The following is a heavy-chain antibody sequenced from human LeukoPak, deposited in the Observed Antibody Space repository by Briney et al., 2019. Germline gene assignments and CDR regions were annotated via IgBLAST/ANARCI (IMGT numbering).Heavy chain of an antibody. Sequence: GGSLRLSCAASGFTLNIYAMSWVRQAPGKGLEWVSTISGSGGSTYYADSVKGRFTISRDNSKNTLYLQMNSLRAEDTAVCYCARGSWQQLVPDYWGQGTLVTVSS. V-gene: IGHV3-23*01. D-gene: IGHD6-13*01. J-gene: IGHJ4*02. CDR2: ISGSGGST. CDR3: ARGSWQQLVPDY. CDR1: GFTLNIYA.